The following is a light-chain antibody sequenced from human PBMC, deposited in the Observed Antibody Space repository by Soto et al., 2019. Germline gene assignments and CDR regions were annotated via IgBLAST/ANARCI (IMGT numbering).Light chain of an antibody. J-gene: IGLJ1*01. V-gene: IGLV3-21*02. CDR2: DDR. Sequence: SYELTQPPSVSVAPGQTARFICGGSNIGTNSVHWYQQRSGQAPVLVVYDDRDRPSGVPERFSGSNSGNTATLTIRWVEDGDEADYHCQVWDRSSDHYVFGTGTKVTVL. CDR1: NIGTNS. CDR3: QVWDRSSDHYV.